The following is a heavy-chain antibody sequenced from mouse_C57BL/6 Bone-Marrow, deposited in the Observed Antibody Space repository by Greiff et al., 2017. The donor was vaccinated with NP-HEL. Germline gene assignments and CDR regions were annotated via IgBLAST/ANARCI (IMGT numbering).Heavy chain of an antibody. CDR1: GYAFSSYW. Sequence: VKLMESGAELVKPGASVKISCKASGYAFSSYWMNWVKQRPGKGLEWIGQIYPGDGDTNYNGKFKGKATLTADKSSSTAYMQLSSLTSEDSAVYFCARSGALLRYLYWGQGTTLTVSS. CDR2: IYPGDGDT. V-gene: IGHV1-80*01. D-gene: IGHD1-1*01. J-gene: IGHJ2*01. CDR3: ARSGALLRYLY.